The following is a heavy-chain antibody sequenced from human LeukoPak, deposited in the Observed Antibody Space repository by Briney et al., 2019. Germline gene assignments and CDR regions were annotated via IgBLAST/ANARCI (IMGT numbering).Heavy chain of an antibody. CDR2: ISPFNDNT. J-gene: IGHJ4*02. V-gene: IGHV1-18*01. CDR1: GYTFTSYD. CDR3: ARGGGPTPFDY. Sequence: ASVKASCKTSGYTFTSYDVSWVRQAPGQGLEWMGRISPFNDNTHYGQNFQGRVTMTTDTSTSTVYMELRSLRSDDTAVYYCARGGGPTPFDYWGQGTLVTVSS. D-gene: IGHD3-16*01.